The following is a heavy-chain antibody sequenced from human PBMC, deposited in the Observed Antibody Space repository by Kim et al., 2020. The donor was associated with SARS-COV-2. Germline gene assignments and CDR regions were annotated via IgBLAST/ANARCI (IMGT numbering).Heavy chain of an antibody. Sequence: GGSLRLSCAASGFIFRNFGMHWVRQAPGKGLEWVAFISNDGPTAIYADSVRGRFTISRDYSENKLYLQMDSLSAGDTAVYYCARPSSSHFDFWGQGTPVT. J-gene: IGHJ4*02. D-gene: IGHD3-10*01. CDR2: ISNDGPTA. CDR3: ARPSSSHFDF. V-gene: IGHV3-33*05. CDR1: GFIFRNFG.